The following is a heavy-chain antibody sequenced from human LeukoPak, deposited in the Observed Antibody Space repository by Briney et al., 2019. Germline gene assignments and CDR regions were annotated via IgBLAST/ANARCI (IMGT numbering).Heavy chain of an antibody. D-gene: IGHD2-15*01. CDR3: AKDTSLGYCSGGSCYGMDV. J-gene: IGHJ6*02. Sequence: PGGSPRLSCAASGFTFDDYAMHWVRQAPGKGLEWVSGISWNSGSIGYADSVKGRFTISRDNAKNSLYLQMNSLRAEDTALYYCAKDTSLGYCSGGSCYGMDVWGQGTTVTVSS. V-gene: IGHV3-9*01. CDR2: ISWNSGSI. CDR1: GFTFDDYA.